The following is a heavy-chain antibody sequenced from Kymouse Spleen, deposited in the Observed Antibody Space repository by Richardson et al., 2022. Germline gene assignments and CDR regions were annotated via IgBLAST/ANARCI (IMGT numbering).Heavy chain of an antibody. CDR2: ISWNSGSI. Sequence: EVQLVESGGGLVQPGRSLRLSCAASGFTFDDYAMHWVRQAPGKGLEWVSGISWNSGSIGYADSVKGRFTISRDNAKNSLYLQMNSLRAEDTALYYCAKDRSSGSYYYYYYGMDVWGQGTTVTVSS. V-gene: IGHV3-9*01. J-gene: IGHJ6*02. D-gene: IGHD6-19*01. CDR3: AKDRSSGSYYYYYYGMDV. CDR1: GFTFDDYA.